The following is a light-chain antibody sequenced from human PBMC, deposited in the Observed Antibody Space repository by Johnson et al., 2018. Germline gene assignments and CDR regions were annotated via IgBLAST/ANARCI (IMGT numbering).Light chain of an antibody. CDR2: ENN. CDR1: SSNIGNNY. CDR3: GTWYSSLSAGNV. Sequence: QSVLTQPPSVSAAPGQKVTISCSGSSSNIGNNYVSWYQQLPGTAPKLLIYENNKRPSGIPDRFSGSKSGTSATLGLNGLQTGDEAYYYCGTWYSSLSAGNVFGTGTKVTVL. J-gene: IGLJ1*01. V-gene: IGLV1-51*02.